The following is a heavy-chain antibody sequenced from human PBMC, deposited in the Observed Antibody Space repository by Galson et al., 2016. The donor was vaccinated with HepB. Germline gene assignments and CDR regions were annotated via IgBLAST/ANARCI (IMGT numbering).Heavy chain of an antibody. Sequence: SLRLSCAASGFSSSNYWMSWVRQAPGKGLEWVADIKEDGSNTYYMDSVKGRFTISRDNTRNSLYLQMNSLRAEDTAVYYCAKARDGLRYFDWYYFDYWGQGTLVTVSS. CDR1: GFSSSNYW. J-gene: IGHJ4*02. CDR3: AKARDGLRYFDWYYFDY. V-gene: IGHV3-7*05. D-gene: IGHD3-9*01. CDR2: IKEDGSNT.